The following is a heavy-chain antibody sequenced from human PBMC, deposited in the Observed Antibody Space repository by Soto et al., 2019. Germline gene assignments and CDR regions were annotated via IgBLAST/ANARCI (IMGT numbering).Heavy chain of an antibody. D-gene: IGHD1-26*01. CDR1: GFTVSSNY. CDR3: AITLVGATWFDY. J-gene: IGHJ4*02. Sequence: EVQLVESGGGLIQPGGSLRLSCAASGFTVSSNYMSWVRQAPGKGLEWVSVIYSGGSTYYAESVKGRFTISRDNSKNTLYLQMNSLRAEDTAVYYCAITLVGATWFDYWGQGTLVTVSS. CDR2: IYSGGST. V-gene: IGHV3-53*01.